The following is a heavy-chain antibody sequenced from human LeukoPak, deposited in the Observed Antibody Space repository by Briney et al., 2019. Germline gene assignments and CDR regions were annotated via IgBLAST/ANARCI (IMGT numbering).Heavy chain of an antibody. V-gene: IGHV3-23*01. J-gene: IGHJ4*02. CDR3: ANENYYGSGSYADH. Sequence: GGSLRFSCAASGFTFSSYAMSWVRQAPGKGLEWVSAISGSGGSTYYADSVKGRSTISRDNSKNTLYLQMNSLRAEDTAVYYCANENYYGSGSYADHWGQGTLVTVSS. CDR2: ISGSGGST. D-gene: IGHD3-10*01. CDR1: GFTFSSYA.